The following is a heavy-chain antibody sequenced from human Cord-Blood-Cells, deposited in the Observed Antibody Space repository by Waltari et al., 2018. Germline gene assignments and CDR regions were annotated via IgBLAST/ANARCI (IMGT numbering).Heavy chain of an antibody. Sequence: QVQLQESGPGLVKPSETLSLTCPVSGGSISSYYWSWIRQPPGKGLEWIGYIYYSGSTNYNPSLKSRVTISVDTSKNQFSLKLSSVTAADTAVYYCARFGDYFDYWGQGTLVTVSS. D-gene: IGHD3-10*01. J-gene: IGHJ4*02. CDR3: ARFGDYFDY. CDR2: IYYSGST. V-gene: IGHV4-59*01. CDR1: GGSISSYY.